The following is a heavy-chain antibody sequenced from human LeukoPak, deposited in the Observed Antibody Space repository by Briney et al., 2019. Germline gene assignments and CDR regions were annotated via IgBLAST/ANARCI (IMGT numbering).Heavy chain of an antibody. CDR2: INHSGST. V-gene: IGHV4-34*01. J-gene: IGHJ4*02. D-gene: IGHD3-22*01. Sequence: SETLSLTCAVYGGSFSGHYWSWIRQPPGKGLEWIGEINHSGSTNYNPSLKSRVTISVDTSKNQFSLKLSSVTAADTAVYYCARGSRTYYYDSSGYLAYWGQGTLVTVSS. CDR3: ARGSRTYYYDSSGYLAY. CDR1: GGSFSGHY.